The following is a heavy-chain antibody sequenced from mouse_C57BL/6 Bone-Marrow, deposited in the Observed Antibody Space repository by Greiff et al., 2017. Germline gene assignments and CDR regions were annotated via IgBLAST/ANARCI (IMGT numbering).Heavy chain of an antibody. J-gene: IGHJ4*01. CDR2: IYPGSGST. V-gene: IGHV1-55*01. D-gene: IGHD1-1*01. CDR1: GYTFTSYW. CDR3: ARNTTVVAPHAMDY. Sequence: VQLQQPGADLVKPGASVKMSCKASGYTFTSYWIPWVKQRPGQGLEWIGDIYPGSGSTNYNEKFKSKATLTVDTSSSTAYMQLSSLTSEDSAVYYCARNTTVVAPHAMDYWGQGTSVTVSS.